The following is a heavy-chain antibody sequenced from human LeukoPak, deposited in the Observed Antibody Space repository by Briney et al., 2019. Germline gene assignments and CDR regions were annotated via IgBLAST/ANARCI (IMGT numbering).Heavy chain of an antibody. D-gene: IGHD3-22*01. Sequence: ASVKVSCKASGYTFTGYYMHWVRQAPGQGLERMGRINPNSGGTNYAQKFQGRVTMTRDTSISTAYMELSRLRSDDTAMYYCARDPYYYDSSGYSFHPWGQGTLVTVSS. CDR1: GYTFTGYY. J-gene: IGHJ5*02. V-gene: IGHV1-2*06. CDR3: ARDPYYYDSSGYSFHP. CDR2: INPNSGGT.